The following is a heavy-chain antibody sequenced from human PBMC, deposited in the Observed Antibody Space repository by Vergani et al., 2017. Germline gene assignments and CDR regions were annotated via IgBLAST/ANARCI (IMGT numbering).Heavy chain of an antibody. CDR3: ARAHWPPSNYDFWSGYWEGFDY. CDR2: INPSGGST. D-gene: IGHD3-3*01. V-gene: IGHV1-46*01. J-gene: IGHJ4*02. Sequence: QVQLVQSGAEVKKPGASVKVSCKASGYTFTSYYMHWVRQAPGQGLEWMGIINPSGGSTSYAQKFQGRVTMTRDTSTSTVYMELSSLRSEDTAVYYCARAHWPPSNYDFWSGYWEGFDYWGQGTLVTVSS. CDR1: GYTFTSYY.